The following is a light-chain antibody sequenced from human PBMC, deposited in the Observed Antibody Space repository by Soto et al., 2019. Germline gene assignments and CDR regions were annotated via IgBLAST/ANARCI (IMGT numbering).Light chain of an antibody. J-gene: IGLJ1*01. Sequence: QSALTQPASVSGSPGQSITISCTGTSSDVGGYNYVSWYQQHPGKAPKIMIYEVGHRPSGVSNRFSGSKSGYTASLTISGLQAVDEADYYCSSYTSSSTLVFGTGTKVTVL. V-gene: IGLV2-14*01. CDR1: SSDVGGYNY. CDR2: EVG. CDR3: SSYTSSSTLV.